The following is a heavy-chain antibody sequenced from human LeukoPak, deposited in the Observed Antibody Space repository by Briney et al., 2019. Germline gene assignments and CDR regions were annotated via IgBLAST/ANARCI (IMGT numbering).Heavy chain of an antibody. CDR3: ARHASVDGNWPRPLDY. Sequence: SETLSLTCTVSGGSISSSNYYWGWIRQPPGKGLEWIGNIYYSGSTYYKPSLKTRVTISVDTSKNQFSLKLTSVAAADTAVYYCARHASVDGNWPRPLDYWGQGSLVTVSS. V-gene: IGHV4-39*01. CDR2: IYYSGST. CDR1: GGSISSSNYY. J-gene: IGHJ4*02. D-gene: IGHD6-19*01.